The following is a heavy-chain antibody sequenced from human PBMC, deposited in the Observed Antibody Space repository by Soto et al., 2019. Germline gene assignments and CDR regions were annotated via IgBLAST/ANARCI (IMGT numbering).Heavy chain of an antibody. J-gene: IGHJ3*02. CDR1: AFSRSSHW. CDR3: ARAIVVVVGATRGRNAFDT. D-gene: IGHD2-15*01. CDR2: IKQDGSEK. Sequence: LRLSCAASAFSRSSHWIIWVHQATGKGPEWVANIKQDGSEKYYVDSVKGRFTICRDNARNSRYLQMNRLRADDTAVYYCARAIVVVVGATRGRNAFDTWGKGPMGAVSS. V-gene: IGHV3-7*03.